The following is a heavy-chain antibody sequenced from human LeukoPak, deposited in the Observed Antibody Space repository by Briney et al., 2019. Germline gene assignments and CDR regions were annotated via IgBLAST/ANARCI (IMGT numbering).Heavy chain of an antibody. Sequence: PGGSLRLSCAASGFTFSSYAMSWVRQAPGKGLEWVSAISGGGGSTYYADSVKGRFTISRDNSKNTLYLQMNSLRAEDTAVYYCARAEEAGGRVAVDFDYWGQGTLVTVSS. CDR2: ISGGGGST. D-gene: IGHD6-19*01. CDR1: GFTFSSYA. J-gene: IGHJ4*02. CDR3: ARAEEAGGRVAVDFDY. V-gene: IGHV3-23*01.